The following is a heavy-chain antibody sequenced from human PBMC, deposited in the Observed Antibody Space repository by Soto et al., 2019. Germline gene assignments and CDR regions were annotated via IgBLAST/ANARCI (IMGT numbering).Heavy chain of an antibody. CDR3: ARHLGYCSGGSCYYYYYMDV. D-gene: IGHD2-15*01. CDR1: GGSISSYY. J-gene: IGHJ6*03. CDR2: IYYSGST. V-gene: IGHV4-59*08. Sequence: QVQLQESGPGLVKPSETLSLTCTVSGGSISSYYWSWIRQPPGKGLEWIGYIYYSGSTNYNPSLKSRVTISVDTSKNQFSLKLSSVTAADTAVYYCARHLGYCSGGSCYYYYYMDVWVKGTTVTVSS.